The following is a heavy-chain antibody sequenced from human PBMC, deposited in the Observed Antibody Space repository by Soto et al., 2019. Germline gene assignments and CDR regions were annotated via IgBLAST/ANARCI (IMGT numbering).Heavy chain of an antibody. Sequence: PSETLSLTCTVSGGSISSSSYYWGWIRQPPGKGLEWIGSIYYSGNAYYNPSLKRRVTISVDTAKNQFSLKLSSVTAADTAVYYCARQYDGGSGSYYHRPFDFWGQGTLVPVAS. CDR1: GGSISSSSYY. CDR3: ARQYDGGSGSYYHRPFDF. J-gene: IGHJ4*02. V-gene: IGHV4-39*01. CDR2: IYYSGNA. D-gene: IGHD3-10*01.